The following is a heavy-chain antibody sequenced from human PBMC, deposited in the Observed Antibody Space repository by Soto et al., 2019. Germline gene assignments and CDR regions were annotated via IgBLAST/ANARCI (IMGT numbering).Heavy chain of an antibody. CDR2: INWKSDI. J-gene: IGHJ4*02. CDR3: AISQDRGGRTTFIY. V-gene: IGHV3-9*01. CDR1: GFTFDDNA. D-gene: IGHD3-16*01. Sequence: GGSLRLSCAVSGFTFDDNAMHWVRQAPEKGLEWVSGINWKSDIGYADSVKGRFTIPRDNAENSLYLQMNSLRAEDTALYYCAISQDRGGRTTFIYWGQGTQVTVSS.